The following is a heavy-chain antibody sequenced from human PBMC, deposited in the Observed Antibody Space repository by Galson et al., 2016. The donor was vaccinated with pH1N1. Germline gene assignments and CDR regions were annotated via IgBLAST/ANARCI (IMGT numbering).Heavy chain of an antibody. CDR1: GFTFADYT. Sequence: SLRLSCAASGFTFADYTVHWVRQAPGKGLQWVGVISNDGSRMYYSDSVKGRFSVSRDNSKNTLYLQMNSLRGDDTAMYYCARAAFYDVDLLDWHFDHWGQGTLVTVSS. J-gene: IGHJ4*02. CDR2: ISNDGSRM. D-gene: IGHD3/OR15-3a*01. V-gene: IGHV3-30*04. CDR3: ARAAFYDVDLLDWHFDH.